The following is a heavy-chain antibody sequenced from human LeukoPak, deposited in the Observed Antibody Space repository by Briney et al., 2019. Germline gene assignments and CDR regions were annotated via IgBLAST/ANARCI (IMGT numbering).Heavy chain of an antibody. CDR3: ARAGDYYDSSGYYLGAFDI. D-gene: IGHD3-22*01. Sequence: PSETLSLTCAVYGGSFSGYYWSWIRQPPGKGLEWIGEINHSGSTNYNPSLKSRVTISVDTSKNQFSLKLSSVTAADTAVYYCARAGDYYDSSGYYLGAFDIWGQGTMVTVSS. J-gene: IGHJ3*02. CDR2: INHSGST. CDR1: GGSFSGYY. V-gene: IGHV4-34*01.